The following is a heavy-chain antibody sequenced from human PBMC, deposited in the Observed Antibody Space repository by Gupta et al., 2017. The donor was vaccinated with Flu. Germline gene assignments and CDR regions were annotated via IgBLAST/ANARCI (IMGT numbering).Heavy chain of an antibody. D-gene: IGHD2-2*01. CDR2: IRGDGSQK. Sequence: QMPLVESGGGVVQFGTSLRLSCAASGFTFRRYVMHWVREAPGQGLEWVADIRGDGSQKDYADSVMGRFTISRDNAKNTLSLEMDSLRVEDTAVYYCAKDGPWTASCPYYCYYMDVWGKETTVTVSS. J-gene: IGHJ6*03. CDR3: AKDGPWTASCPYYCYYMDV. CDR1: GFTFRRYV. V-gene: IGHV3-30*18.